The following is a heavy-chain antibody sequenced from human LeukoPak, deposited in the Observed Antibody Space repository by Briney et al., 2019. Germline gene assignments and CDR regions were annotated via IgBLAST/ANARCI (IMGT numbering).Heavy chain of an antibody. CDR1: GFTFSDYY. CDR3: ARVGITIFGVVIIGDYFDY. D-gene: IGHD3-3*01. V-gene: IGHV3-11*01. J-gene: IGHJ4*02. Sequence: GGSLRLSCAASGFTFSDYYMSWIRQAPGKGLEWVSYISSSGSTIYYADSVKGRFTISRDNAKNSLYPQMNSLRAEDTAVYYCARVGITIFGVVIIGDYFDYWGQGTLVTVSS. CDR2: ISSSGSTI.